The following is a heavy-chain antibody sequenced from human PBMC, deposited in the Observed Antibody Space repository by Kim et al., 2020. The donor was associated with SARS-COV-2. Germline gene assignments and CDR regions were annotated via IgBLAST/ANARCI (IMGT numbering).Heavy chain of an antibody. Sequence: SETLSLTCTVSGGSVSSGSYYWSWIRQPPGKGLEWIGYIYYSGSTNYNPSLKSRVTISVDTSKNQFSLKLSSVTAADTAVYYCARGVRYCTNGVCYTDS. CDR3: ARGVRYCTNGVCYTDS. CDR2: IYYSGST. D-gene: IGHD2-8*01. CDR1: GGSVSSGSYY. J-gene: IGHJ5*01. V-gene: IGHV4-61*01.